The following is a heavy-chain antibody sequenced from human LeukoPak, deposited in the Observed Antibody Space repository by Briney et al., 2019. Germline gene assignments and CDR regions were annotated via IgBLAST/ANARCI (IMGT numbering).Heavy chain of an antibody. CDR2: IYYSGST. V-gene: IGHV4-59*08. Sequence: SETLSLTCTVSGGSINNYYWSWLRQPPGKGLEWIGYIYYSGSTNYNPSLKSRVTLSVDTSMNQFSLKLSSVSAADTAVYYCARADRPCSGGSCYYYFDYWGQGTLVTVSS. CDR1: GGSINNYY. D-gene: IGHD2-15*01. J-gene: IGHJ4*02. CDR3: ARADRPCSGGSCYYYFDY.